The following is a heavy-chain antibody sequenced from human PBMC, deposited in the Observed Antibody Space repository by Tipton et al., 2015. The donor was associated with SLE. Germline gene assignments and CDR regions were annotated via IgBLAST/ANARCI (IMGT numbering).Heavy chain of an antibody. CDR2: IIPIFGTA. CDR3: ARGGKVQAAKEGGFDI. Sequence: QSGAEVKKPGSSVKVSCKASGGTFSSYAISWGRQAPGQGLEWMGGIIPIFGTANYAPKFQGRVTITTDESTSTAYMELSSLRSEDTAVYYWARGGKVQAAKEGGFDIWGQGTMVTVPS. J-gene: IGHJ3*02. D-gene: IGHD6-25*01. CDR1: GGTFSSYA. V-gene: IGHV1-69*05.